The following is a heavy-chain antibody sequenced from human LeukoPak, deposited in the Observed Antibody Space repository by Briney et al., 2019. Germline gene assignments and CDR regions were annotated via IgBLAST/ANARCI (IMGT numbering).Heavy chain of an antibody. D-gene: IGHD3-3*02. CDR3: ARDISSTWYDH. CDR1: GFTFRTYW. Sequence: GGSLRLSCSGSGFTFRTYWMNWVRQAPGKGLEWVANINQDGGEKYYVDSVKGRFTIPRDNAKKSLYLQMNSLRAEDTAVYYCARDISSTWYDHWGQGTLVTVSS. V-gene: IGHV3-7*01. CDR2: INQDGGEK. J-gene: IGHJ5*02.